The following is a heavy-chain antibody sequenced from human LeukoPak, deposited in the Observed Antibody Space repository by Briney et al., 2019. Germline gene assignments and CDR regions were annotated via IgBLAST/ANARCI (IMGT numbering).Heavy chain of an antibody. CDR2: TYYSGST. CDR1: GGSISSYY. D-gene: IGHD2-2*01. CDR3: ARSGCSSTSCYPRYFDY. V-gene: IGHV4-59*01. J-gene: IGHJ4*02. Sequence: PSETLSLTCTVSGGSISSYYWSWIRQPPGKGLEWIGYTYYSGSTNYNPSLKSRVTISVDTSKNQFSLKLSSVTAADTAVYYCARSGCSSTSCYPRYFDYWGQGTLVTVSS.